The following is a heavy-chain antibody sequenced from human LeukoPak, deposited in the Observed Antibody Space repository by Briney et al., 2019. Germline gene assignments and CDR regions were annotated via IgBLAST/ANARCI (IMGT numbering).Heavy chain of an antibody. CDR3: LNSGSNYEAVS. V-gene: IGHV4-59*08. J-gene: IGHJ5*02. CDR1: GDSISGFY. CDR2: IYYSGST. D-gene: IGHD5-18*01. Sequence: SETLSLTCTVSGDSISGFYWSWIRQPPGEGLEWIGDIYYSGSTDYNPSLKSRVTISLDTSKIQFSLKLSSVSAADTAFYFCLNSGSNYEAVSWGQGTLVTVSS.